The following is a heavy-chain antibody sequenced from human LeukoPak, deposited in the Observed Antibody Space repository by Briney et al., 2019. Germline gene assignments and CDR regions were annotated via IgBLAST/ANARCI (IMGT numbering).Heavy chain of an antibody. Sequence: GGSLRLSYEASGFKFRDYYMSWIRQAPGKGLEWVSYISGVDSTTYYADSVKGRFTISRDNAKNSLYLQANSLRVEDTAVYYCTRGTNYDYYDLDVWGQGTTVIVSS. CDR3: TRGTNYDYYDLDV. CDR2: ISGVDSTT. J-gene: IGHJ6*02. V-gene: IGHV3-11*01. CDR1: GFKFRDYY.